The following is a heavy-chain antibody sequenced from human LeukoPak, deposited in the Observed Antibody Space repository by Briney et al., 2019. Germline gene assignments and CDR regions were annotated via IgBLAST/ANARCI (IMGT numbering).Heavy chain of an antibody. J-gene: IGHJ4*02. CDR3: TTHYYGSGSYSFYGY. CDR2: IKSKTDGGTT. CDR1: GFTFSNAW. Sequence: PGGSLRLSCAASGFTFSNAWMSWVRQAPGKGLEWVGRIKSKTDGGTTDYAAPVKGRFTISRDDSKNTLYLQMNSLKTEDTAVYYCTTHYYGSGSYSFYGYWGQGTLVTVSS. V-gene: IGHV3-15*01. D-gene: IGHD3-10*01.